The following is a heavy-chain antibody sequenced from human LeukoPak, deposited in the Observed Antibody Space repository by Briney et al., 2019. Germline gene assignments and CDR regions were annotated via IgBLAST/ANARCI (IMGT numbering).Heavy chain of an antibody. CDR1: GDSVSSNSAT. D-gene: IGHD2-15*01. V-gene: IGHV6-1*01. Sequence: SQTLSLTCAISGDSVSSNSATWNWIRQSPSRGLEWLGMTYYRSKWYNDYAVSVKSRVSIKPDTSKNQFSLQLSSVTPEDTAMYFCARDPPAAGQTLNAFDIWGQGTMVTVFS. CDR3: ARDPPAAGQTLNAFDI. J-gene: IGHJ3*02. CDR2: TYYRSKWYN.